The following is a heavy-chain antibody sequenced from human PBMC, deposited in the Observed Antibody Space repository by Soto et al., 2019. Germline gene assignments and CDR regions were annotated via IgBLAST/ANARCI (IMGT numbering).Heavy chain of an antibody. CDR3: ARDSSSWEDYYYYYMDV. Sequence: QVQLVQSGAEVKKPGASVMVSCKASGYTFTSYGISWVRQAPGQGLEWMGWISAYNGNTNYAQKLQGRVTMTTDTSTSTAYMELRSLRSDDTAVYYCARDSSSWEDYYYYYMDVWGKGTTVTVSS. V-gene: IGHV1-18*01. CDR1: GYTFTSYG. D-gene: IGHD6-13*01. CDR2: ISAYNGNT. J-gene: IGHJ6*03.